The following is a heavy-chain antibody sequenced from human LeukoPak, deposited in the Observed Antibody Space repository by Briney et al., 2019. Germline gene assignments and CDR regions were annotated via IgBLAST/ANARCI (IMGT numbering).Heavy chain of an antibody. J-gene: IGHJ4*02. CDR2: ISYDGSNK. V-gene: IGHV3-30*03. CDR1: GFTFSSYG. CDR3: ARDPEFYYDRSGFADS. D-gene: IGHD3-22*01. Sequence: GGSLRLSCAASGFTFSSYGMHWVRQAPGKGLEWVAVISYDGSNKYYADSVKGRFTISRDNSKNTLYLQMNSLRAEDTAGYHCARDPEFYYDRSGFADSWGQGTLVTVSS.